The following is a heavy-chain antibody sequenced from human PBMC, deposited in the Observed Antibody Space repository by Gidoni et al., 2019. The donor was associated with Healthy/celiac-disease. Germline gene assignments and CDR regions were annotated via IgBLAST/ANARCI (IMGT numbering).Heavy chain of an antibody. J-gene: IGHJ3*02. CDR2: IYTSGST. D-gene: IGHD3-22*01. Sequence: QVQLQESGPGLVKPSETLSLTCTVSGGSISSYYWSWIRQPAGKGLEWIGRIYTSGSTNYNPSLKSRVTMSVDTSKNQFSLKLSSVTAADTAVYYCARDFDSSGYADAFDIWGQGTMVTVSS. V-gene: IGHV4-4*07. CDR3: ARDFDSSGYADAFDI. CDR1: GGSISSYY.